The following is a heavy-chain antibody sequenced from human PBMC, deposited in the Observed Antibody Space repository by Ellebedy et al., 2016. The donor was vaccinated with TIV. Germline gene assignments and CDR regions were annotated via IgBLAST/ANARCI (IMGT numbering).Heavy chain of an antibody. V-gene: IGHV3-49*02. CDR3: ALCGGDCYKPYKPFEY. CDR2: IRSKAYGGTT. Sequence: SWIRRSPGKGLEWVGFIRSKAYGGTTQYAASVMGRFTISRDDSKRIAYLQMNSLKTEDTAVYSCALCGGDCYKPYKPFEYWGQGTLLTVSS. D-gene: IGHD2-21*02. J-gene: IGHJ4*02.